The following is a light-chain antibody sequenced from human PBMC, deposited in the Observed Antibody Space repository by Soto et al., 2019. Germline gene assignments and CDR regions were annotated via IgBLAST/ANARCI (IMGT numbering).Light chain of an antibody. J-gene: IGKJ4*01. CDR1: QSVSSSF. CDR3: QQYDSSPLP. V-gene: IGKV3-20*01. Sequence: EIVLTQSPGTLSLSPGERATLSCRASQSVSSSFLAWYQQKPGQAPRLLIYGASSRATGIPDRFSGSGSGTDFTLTLSRLEPEDVAVYYCQQYDSSPLPFGGGTKVEIK. CDR2: GAS.